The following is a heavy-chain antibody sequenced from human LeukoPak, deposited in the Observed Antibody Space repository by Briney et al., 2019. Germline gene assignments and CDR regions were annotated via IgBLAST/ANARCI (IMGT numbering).Heavy chain of an antibody. V-gene: IGHV3-11*01. J-gene: IGHJ5*02. D-gene: IGHD3-10*01. CDR1: GFTFSDYY. Sequence: GGSLRLSCAASGFTFSDYYMSWIRQAPGKGLEWVAYISISGSTKDYADCVKGRFTISRDNAKNSLSLQMNSLRAEDTARYYWATPLKYYYSSEIEGGFDPWGQGTLVTVSS. CDR2: ISISGSTK. CDR3: ATPLKYYYSSEIEGGFDP.